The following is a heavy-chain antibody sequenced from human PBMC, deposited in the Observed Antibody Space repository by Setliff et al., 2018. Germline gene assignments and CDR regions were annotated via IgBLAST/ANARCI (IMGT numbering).Heavy chain of an antibody. V-gene: IGHV4-31*03. Sequence: SETLSLTCSVSGGSISSGGYYWGWIRQFPGKGLEWIGNIYHSGSTYYNPSLKSRVTISLDTSKNQFSLNLSSVTAADRAVYYCARALGFDPVHHYYADVWGKGTTVTVSS. J-gene: IGHJ6*03. CDR3: ARALGFDPVHHYYADV. D-gene: IGHD3-10*01. CDR1: GGSISSGGYY. CDR2: IYHSGST.